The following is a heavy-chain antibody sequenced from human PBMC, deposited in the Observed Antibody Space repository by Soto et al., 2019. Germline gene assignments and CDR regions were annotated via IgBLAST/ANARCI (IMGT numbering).Heavy chain of an antibody. V-gene: IGHV4-30-2*01. CDR3: ARGVTTVTTFDY. Sequence: SSETLSLTFAVSGCSISSGGYSCNWIRQPPGKGLEWIGYIYHSWSTYYNPSLKSRVTISVDRSKNQFSLKLSSVTAADTAVYYCARGVTTVTTFDYWGQGTLVTVSS. CDR1: GCSISSGGYS. J-gene: IGHJ4*02. CDR2: IYHSWST. D-gene: IGHD4-17*01.